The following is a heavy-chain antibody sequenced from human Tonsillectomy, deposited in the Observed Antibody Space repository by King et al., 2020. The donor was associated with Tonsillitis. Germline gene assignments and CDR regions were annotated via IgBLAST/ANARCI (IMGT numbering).Heavy chain of an antibody. CDR3: ARDRYSSSWYGIDFYYYYGMDV. D-gene: IGHD6-13*01. Sequence: VQLQESGPGLVKPSETLSLTCTVSGGSISSYYWSWIRQPAGKGLEWIGRIYTSGSTNYNPSLKSRVTMSVDMSKNQFSLKLSSVTAADTAVYYCARDRYSSSWYGIDFYYYYGMDVWGQGTTVTVSS. J-gene: IGHJ6*02. CDR2: IYTSGST. CDR1: GGSISSYY. V-gene: IGHV4-4*07.